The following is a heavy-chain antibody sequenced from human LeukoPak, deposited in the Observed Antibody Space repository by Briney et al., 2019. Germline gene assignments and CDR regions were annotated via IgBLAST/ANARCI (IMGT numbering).Heavy chain of an antibody. CDR1: GFTFSSYE. J-gene: IGHJ4*02. CDR2: ITSSAGTI. CDR3: ARVRHNTAMVDIDY. V-gene: IGHV3-48*03. D-gene: IGHD5-18*01. Sequence: GGSLRLSCAASGFTFSSYEMHWVRQAPRKGLEWISYITSSAGTIYYADSVKGRFTISRDNAKSSLYLQMNSLRVEDTAVYYCARVRHNTAMVDIDYWGQGTLVTVSS.